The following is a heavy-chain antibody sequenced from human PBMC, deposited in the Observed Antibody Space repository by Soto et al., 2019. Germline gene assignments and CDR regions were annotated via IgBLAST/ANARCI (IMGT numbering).Heavy chain of an antibody. Sequence: QVQLVQSGAEVKKPGASVKVSCKDSGYTFTSYGISWVRQAPGQGLEWMGWISAYNGNTNYAQKLQGRVTMTTDTSTSTAYMELRSLRSDDTAVYYCARWYYDFWSGYPNHDAFDIWGQGTMVTVSS. CDR1: GYTFTSYG. V-gene: IGHV1-18*01. D-gene: IGHD3-3*01. CDR3: ARWYYDFWSGYPNHDAFDI. CDR2: ISAYNGNT. J-gene: IGHJ3*02.